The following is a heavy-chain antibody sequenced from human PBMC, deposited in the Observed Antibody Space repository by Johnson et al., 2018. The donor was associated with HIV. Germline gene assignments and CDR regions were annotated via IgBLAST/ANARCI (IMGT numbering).Heavy chain of an antibody. CDR1: GFTFSSYA. D-gene: IGHD6-19*01. J-gene: IGHJ3*02. V-gene: IGHV3-30-3*01. CDR3: ARDFVGWVPQGAFDI. Sequence: QVQLVESGGGVVQPGRSLRLSCAAAGFTFSSYAMHWVRQAPGKGLEWVAVISYDGSNKYYADSVKGRFTISRDNSKNTLYLQMNSLRAEDTAVYYCARDFVGWVPQGAFDIWGQGTMVTVCS. CDR2: ISYDGSNK.